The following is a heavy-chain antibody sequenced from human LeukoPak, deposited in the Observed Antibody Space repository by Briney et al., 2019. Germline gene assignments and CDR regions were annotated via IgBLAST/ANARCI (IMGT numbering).Heavy chain of an antibody. Sequence: SQTLSLTCAVSGGSISSGGYSWSWIRQPPGKGLEWIGYIYHSGSTYYNPSLKSRVTISVDRSKNQFSLKLSSVTAADTAVYYCARGGDYCSSTSCYNYGMDVWGQGTTATVSS. CDR3: ARGGDYCSSTSCYNYGMDV. J-gene: IGHJ6*02. D-gene: IGHD2-2*01. CDR1: GGSISSGGYS. CDR2: IYHSGST. V-gene: IGHV4-30-2*01.